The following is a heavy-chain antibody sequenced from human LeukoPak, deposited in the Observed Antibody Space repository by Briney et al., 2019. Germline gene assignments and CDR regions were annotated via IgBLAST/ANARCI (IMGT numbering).Heavy chain of an antibody. Sequence: GGSLRVSCAASGFTFNSFAMSWVRQAPGKGLEWVSTVSGSGVTTYYADSVKGRFTISRDNSKNTLYLQMNSLRGEDTAVYYCAKHSGYEYTLFDFWGQGTLVTVSS. V-gene: IGHV3-23*01. CDR2: VSGSGVTT. D-gene: IGHD5-12*01. J-gene: IGHJ4*02. CDR1: GFTFNSFA. CDR3: AKHSGYEYTLFDF.